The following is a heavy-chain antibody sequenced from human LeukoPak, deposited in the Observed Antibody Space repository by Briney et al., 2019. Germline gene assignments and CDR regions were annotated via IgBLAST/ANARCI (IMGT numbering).Heavy chain of an antibody. Sequence: GGSLRLSCAASGFTFSSYWMSWVRQAPGKGLEGVANIKQDGSEKNYVDSVKGRFTISRDNAKNSLYLQMNSLRAEDTAVYYCAYGKNYDSSGSLFDYWGQGTLVTVSS. CDR2: IKQDGSEK. J-gene: IGHJ4*02. D-gene: IGHD3-22*01. CDR3: AYGKNYDSSGSLFDY. CDR1: GFTFSSYW. V-gene: IGHV3-7*01.